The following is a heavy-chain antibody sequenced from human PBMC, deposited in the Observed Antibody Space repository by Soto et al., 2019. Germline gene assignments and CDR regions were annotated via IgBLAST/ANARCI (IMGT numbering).Heavy chain of an antibody. J-gene: IGHJ5*02. Sequence: SVKVSCKASGGTFSSYAISWVRQAPGQGLEWMGGIIPIFGTANYAQKFQGRVTITADESTSTAYMELSSLRSEDTAVYYCARGIVVVPAAIPVDTWFGPWGQGTLVTVSS. CDR1: GGTFSSYA. D-gene: IGHD2-2*02. CDR3: ARGIVVVPAAIPVDTWFGP. CDR2: IIPIFGTA. V-gene: IGHV1-69*13.